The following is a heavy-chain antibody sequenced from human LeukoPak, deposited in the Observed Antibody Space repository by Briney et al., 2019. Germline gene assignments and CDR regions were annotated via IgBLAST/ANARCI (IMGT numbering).Heavy chain of an antibody. Sequence: SVKVSCKASGGTFSSYAISWVRQAPGQGLEWMEGIIPIFGTANYAQKFQGRVTITTDESTSTAYMELSSLRSEDTAVYYCAVMGANNPPFDYWGQGTLVTVSS. V-gene: IGHV1-69*05. D-gene: IGHD1-26*01. CDR2: IIPIFGTA. J-gene: IGHJ4*02. CDR1: GGTFSSYA. CDR3: AVMGANNPPFDY.